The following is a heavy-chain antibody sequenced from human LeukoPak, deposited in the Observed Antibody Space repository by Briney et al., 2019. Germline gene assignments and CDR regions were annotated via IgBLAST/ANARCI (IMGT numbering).Heavy chain of an antibody. CDR2: FDPEDGET. D-gene: IGHD1-1*01. CDR1: GYTLTELS. CDR3: ATLSVNPGSDI. J-gene: IGHJ3*02. Sequence: ASVKVSCKVSGYTLTELSMHWVRQAPGKGLEWMGGFDPEDGETIYAQKFQGRVTVTEDTSTDTAYMELSSLRSEDTAVYYCATLSVNPGSDIWGQGTMVTVSS. V-gene: IGHV1-24*01.